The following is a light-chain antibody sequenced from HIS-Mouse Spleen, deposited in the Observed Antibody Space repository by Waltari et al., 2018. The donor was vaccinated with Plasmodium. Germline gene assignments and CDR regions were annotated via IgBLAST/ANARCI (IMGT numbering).Light chain of an antibody. J-gene: IGKJ3*01. V-gene: IGKV1-33*01. Sequence: DIQMNQSPSSLSASVGDRVTITCQASQDISNYLNWYQQKPGKAPKLLIYDASNLETGVPSRFSGSRSGTDFTFTISSLQPEDIATYYCQQYDNLPPLFTFGPGTKVDIK. CDR2: DAS. CDR1: QDISNY. CDR3: QQYDNLPPLFT.